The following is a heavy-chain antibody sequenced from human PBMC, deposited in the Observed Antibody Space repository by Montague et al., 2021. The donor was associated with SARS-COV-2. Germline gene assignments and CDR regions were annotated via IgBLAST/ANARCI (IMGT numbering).Heavy chain of an antibody. D-gene: IGHD6-19*01. J-gene: IGHJ4*02. V-gene: IGHV3-23*01. CDR2: LIENGNDR. Sequence: SLRLSCAASGFTFSSHAMSWVRQAPGKGLEFVSGLIENGNDRYYADSVKGRFSISRDNSWNTVYLQMNSLRADDTAVYYCVKAYPTPGTTLAAFFDDWGQGTLVTVSS. CDR1: GFTFSSHA. CDR3: VKAYPTPGTTLAAFFDD.